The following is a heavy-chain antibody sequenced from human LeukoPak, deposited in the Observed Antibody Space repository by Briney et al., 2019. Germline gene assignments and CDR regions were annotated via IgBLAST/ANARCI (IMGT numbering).Heavy chain of an antibody. V-gene: IGHV4-59*01. D-gene: IGHD2-15*01. Sequence: SETLSLTCTVSGGSISSYYWSWIRQPPGKGLEWIGYIYYSGSANYNPSLKSRVTISVDTSNNQFSLRLSSVTAADTAVYYCARAISGPLLDYWGQGTLVTVSS. CDR2: IYYSGSA. J-gene: IGHJ4*02. CDR3: ARAISGPLLDY. CDR1: GGSISSYY.